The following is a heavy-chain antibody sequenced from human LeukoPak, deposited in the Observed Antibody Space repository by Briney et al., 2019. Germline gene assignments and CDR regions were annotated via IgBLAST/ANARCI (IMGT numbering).Heavy chain of an antibody. CDR2: IYHSGST. CDR1: GGSISSSNYY. V-gene: IGHV4-39*07. Sequence: SETLSLTCTVSGGSISSSNYYWGWIRQPPGKGLEWIGSIYHSGSTYYNPSLKSRVTISVDTSKNQFSLKLSSVTAADTAVYYCASSYYYDSSGYYPPTTWYGMDVWGQGTTVTVSS. J-gene: IGHJ6*02. CDR3: ASSYYYDSSGYYPPTTWYGMDV. D-gene: IGHD3-22*01.